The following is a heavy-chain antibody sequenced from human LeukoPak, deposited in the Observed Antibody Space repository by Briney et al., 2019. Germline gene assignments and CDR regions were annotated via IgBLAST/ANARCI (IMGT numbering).Heavy chain of an antibody. V-gene: IGHV1-8*01. CDR3: ARGQQHYYYYGMDV. CDR2: MNPNSGNT. D-gene: IGHD6-13*01. CDR1: GYTFTSYD. J-gene: IGHJ6*02. Sequence: ASVKVSCKASGYTFTSYDINWVRQATGQGLEWMGWMNPNSGNTGYAQKFQGRVTVTRNTSISTAYMELSSLRSEDTAVYYCARGQQHYYYYGMDVWGQGTTVTVSS.